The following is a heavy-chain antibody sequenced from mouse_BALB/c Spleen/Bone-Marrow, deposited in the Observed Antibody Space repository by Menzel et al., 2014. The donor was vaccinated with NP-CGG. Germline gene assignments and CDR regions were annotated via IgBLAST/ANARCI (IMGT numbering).Heavy chain of an antibody. J-gene: IGHJ4*01. V-gene: IGHV14-3*02. Sequence: VHVKQSGAELVKPGASVKLSCTASGFNIKDTYMHWVKQRPEQGLEWIGRIDPANGNTKSDPKFQGKATITADTSSNTAYLQLSSLTSEDTAVYYCARGLLQYYYAMDYWGQGTSVTVSS. CDR2: IDPANGNT. D-gene: IGHD2-3*01. CDR1: GFNIKDTY. CDR3: ARGLLQYYYAMDY.